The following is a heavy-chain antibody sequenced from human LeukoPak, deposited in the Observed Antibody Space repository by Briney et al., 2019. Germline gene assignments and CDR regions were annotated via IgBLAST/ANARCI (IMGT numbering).Heavy chain of an antibody. D-gene: IGHD1-26*01. CDR1: GFTFRTYA. V-gene: IGHV3-23*01. J-gene: IGHJ4*02. CDR2: ISDSGGST. Sequence: GGSLRLSCAASGFTFRTYAMSWVRQAPGKGLEWVSAISDSGGSTHYADSVKGRFTISRDNSKNTLYLQMHSLRAEDTAVYYCAKPSGSHPNYYFDSWGQGTLVTVSS. CDR3: AKPSGSHPNYYFDS.